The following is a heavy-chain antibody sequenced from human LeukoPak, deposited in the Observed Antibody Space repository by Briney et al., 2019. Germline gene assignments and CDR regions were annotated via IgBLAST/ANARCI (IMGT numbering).Heavy chain of an antibody. Sequence: PGGSLRLSCAASGFTFSTYGMHWVRQAPGKGLEWITLIPYDGSNKYYADSVKGRFTISRDNSKNTLYLQMNCLRAEDTAVYYCARYYGSGRGYYGLDVWGQGTTVTVFS. J-gene: IGHJ6*02. V-gene: IGHV3-30*03. CDR3: ARYYGSGRGYYGLDV. CDR1: GFTFSTYG. D-gene: IGHD3-10*01. CDR2: IPYDGSNK.